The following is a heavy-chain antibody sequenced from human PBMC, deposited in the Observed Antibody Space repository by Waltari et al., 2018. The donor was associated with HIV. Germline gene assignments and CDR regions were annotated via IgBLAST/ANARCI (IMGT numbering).Heavy chain of an antibody. D-gene: IGHD3-3*01. CDR1: GFTFSSYG. CDR3: AKGATIFGVVTPAGY. J-gene: IGHJ4*02. CDR2: ISYDGSNK. Sequence: QVQLVESGGGVVQPGRSLRLSCAASGFTFSSYGMHWVRQAPGKGLEWVAVISYDGSNKYYADSVKGRFTISRDNSKNTLYLQMNSLRAEDTAVYYCAKGATIFGVVTPAGYWGQGTLVTVSS. V-gene: IGHV3-30*18.